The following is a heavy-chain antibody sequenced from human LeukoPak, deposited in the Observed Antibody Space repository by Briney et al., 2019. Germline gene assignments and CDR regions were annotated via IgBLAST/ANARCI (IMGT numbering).Heavy chain of an antibody. CDR1: GGTFSSYA. J-gene: IGHJ4*02. D-gene: IGHD4-17*01. CDR2: ITPIFGTA. V-gene: IGHV1-69*05. CDR3: ASGTTVTVFDY. Sequence: ASVKVPCKASGGTFSSYAISWVRQAPGQGLEWMGGITPIFGTANYAQKFQGRVTITTDESTSTAYMELSSLRSEDTAVYYCASGTTVTVFDYWGQGTLVTVSS.